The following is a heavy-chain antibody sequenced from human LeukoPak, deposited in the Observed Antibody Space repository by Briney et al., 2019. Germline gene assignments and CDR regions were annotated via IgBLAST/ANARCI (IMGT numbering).Heavy chain of an antibody. CDR2: ISPGDSNS. J-gene: IGHJ4*02. V-gene: IGHV5-51*01. CDR3: ARHRYYGSGSQVVLDY. CDR1: GSTFTRNW. D-gene: IGHD3-10*01. Sequence: GASLKISCKVSGSTFTRNWIGWVRQMPGTGLEGMGIISPGDSNSIYSPSFQGQVTMSADTSISTAYLQWSSLKASDTAIYYCARHRYYGSGSQVVLDYWGQGTLVTVSS.